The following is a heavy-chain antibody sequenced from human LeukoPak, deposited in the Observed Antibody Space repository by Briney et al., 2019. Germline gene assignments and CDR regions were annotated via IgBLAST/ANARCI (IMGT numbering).Heavy chain of an antibody. CDR3: ARVVYGSGSYRFDP. Sequence: GGSLRLSCAASGFTFSSYSMNWVRQAPGKGLEWVSYISSSSSTIYYADSVKGRFTISRDNAKNSLYLQMNSLRAEDTAVYYCARVVYGSGSYRFDPWGQGTLVTVSS. V-gene: IGHV3-48*04. J-gene: IGHJ5*02. CDR2: ISSSSSTI. D-gene: IGHD3-10*01. CDR1: GFTFSSYS.